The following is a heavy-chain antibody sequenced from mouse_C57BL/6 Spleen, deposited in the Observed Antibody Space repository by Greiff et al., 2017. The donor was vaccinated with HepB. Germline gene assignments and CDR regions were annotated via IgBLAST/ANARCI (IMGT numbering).Heavy chain of an antibody. Sequence: QVHVKQSGAELVRPGASVKLSCKASGYTFTSYWMHWVKQRPIQGLEWIGNIDPSDSDTHYNHKFKDKATLTVDKSSSTAYMQLSSLTSEDSAVYYCARGDYGNYFDYWGQGTTLTVSS. D-gene: IGHD2-1*01. CDR2: IDPSDSDT. V-gene: IGHV1-52*01. J-gene: IGHJ2*01. CDR3: ARGDYGNYFDY. CDR1: GYTFTSYW.